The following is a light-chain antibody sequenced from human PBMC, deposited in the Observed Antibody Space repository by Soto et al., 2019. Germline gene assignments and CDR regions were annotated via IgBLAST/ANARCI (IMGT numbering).Light chain of an antibody. CDR2: AAS. J-gene: IGKJ1*01. CDR1: QSVLIN. CDR3: QQYNEWPPFT. Sequence: EIVLTQSTATLSVSPGERSTLSCRASQSVLINLAWYQQKPGQAPRLVIYAASTRATGIPDRFSGSVSGTEFTLTISSLQSEDFAVYYCQQYNEWPPFTFGQGTKVDIK. V-gene: IGKV3-15*01.